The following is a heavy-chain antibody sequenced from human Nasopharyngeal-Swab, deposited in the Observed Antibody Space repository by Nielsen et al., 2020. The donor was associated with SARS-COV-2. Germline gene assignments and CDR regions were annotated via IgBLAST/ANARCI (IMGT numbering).Heavy chain of an antibody. CDR1: GFTFSNAW. CDR3: TTVEYCSSTSCLFDP. Sequence: GSLRLSCAASGFTFSNAWMSWVRQAPGKGLEWVGRIKSKTDGGTTDYAAPVKGRFTISRDDSKNTLYLQMNSLKTEDTAVYYCTTVEYCSSTSCLFDPWGRGTLVTVSS. J-gene: IGHJ5*02. V-gene: IGHV3-15*01. D-gene: IGHD2-2*01. CDR2: IKSKTDGGTT.